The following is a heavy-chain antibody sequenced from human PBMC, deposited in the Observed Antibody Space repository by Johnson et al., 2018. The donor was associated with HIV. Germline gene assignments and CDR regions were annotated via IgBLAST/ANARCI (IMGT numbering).Heavy chain of an antibody. CDR1: GFTFSSYA. CDR2: SSGSGGSA. V-gene: IGHV3-23*04. CDR3: ARGVPFGVVRLVYRAFDI. J-gene: IGHJ3*02. D-gene: IGHD3-3*01. Sequence: VQLVESGGGVVQPGRSLRLSCAASGFTFSSYAMHWVRQAPGKGLEWVSGSSGSGGSAYDAESVKGRLTISRDNSKNTLYLQMNSRRAGDTDVYYCARGVPFGVVRLVYRAFDIWDQGTMVTVSS.